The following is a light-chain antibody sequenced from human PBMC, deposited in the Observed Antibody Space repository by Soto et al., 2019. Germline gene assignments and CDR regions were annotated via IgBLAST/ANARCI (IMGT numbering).Light chain of an antibody. J-gene: IGKJ1*01. CDR3: QQYVTSSPRT. V-gene: IGKV3-20*01. Sequence: EIVLTQSPGTLSLSPGERATLSCRASQSVSSSYLAWCQQRPGQAPRLLMYGISRRATGIPDRFSGSGSGTDFTLTITRLEPEDFAVYYCQQYVTSSPRTFGQGTKVDIK. CDR2: GIS. CDR1: QSVSSSY.